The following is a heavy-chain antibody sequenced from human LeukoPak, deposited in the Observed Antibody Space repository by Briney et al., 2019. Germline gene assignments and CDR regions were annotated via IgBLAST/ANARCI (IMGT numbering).Heavy chain of an antibody. CDR3: ARDLYSYGANQDDY. D-gene: IGHD5-18*01. CDR1: GFTLRSYW. V-gene: IGHV3-7*01. J-gene: IGHJ4*02. CDR2: INQDASAK. Sequence: GGSLRLSCAASGFTLRSYWMNWVRQAPGKGLEWVANINQDASAKSYVDPVRGRFTISRDDAKNSLHLQMNSLRAEDTAVYYCARDLYSYGANQDDYWGQGILVTVSS.